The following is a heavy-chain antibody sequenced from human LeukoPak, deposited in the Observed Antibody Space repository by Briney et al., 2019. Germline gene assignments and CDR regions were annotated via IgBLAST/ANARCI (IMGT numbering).Heavy chain of an antibody. D-gene: IGHD6-13*01. J-gene: IGHJ4*02. CDR3: ARKYSSSWYRPQYYFDY. CDR1: GGSFSGYY. V-gene: IGHV4-34*01. CDR2: INHSGST. Sequence: SETLSLTCAVYGGSFSGYYWSWIRQPPGKGLEWIGEINHSGSTNYNPSLKSRVTISVDTSKNQFSLKLSSVPAADTAVYYCARKYSSSWYRPQYYFDYWGQGTLVTVSS.